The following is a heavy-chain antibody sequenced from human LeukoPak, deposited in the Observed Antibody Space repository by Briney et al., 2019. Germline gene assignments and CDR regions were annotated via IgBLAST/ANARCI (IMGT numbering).Heavy chain of an antibody. CDR3: AKDQAYYYDSSGYYYLDY. D-gene: IGHD3-22*01. CDR2: IKQDGTEK. J-gene: IGHJ4*02. CDR1: GFTLSNYW. V-gene: IGHV3-7*03. Sequence: GGSLRLSCATSGFTLSNYWMNWVRQAPGKGLEWVANIKQDGTEKYYVDSVKGRFTISRDNANNLLYLQMSSLRAEDTAVYYCAKDQAYYYDSSGYYYLDYWGQGTLVTVSS.